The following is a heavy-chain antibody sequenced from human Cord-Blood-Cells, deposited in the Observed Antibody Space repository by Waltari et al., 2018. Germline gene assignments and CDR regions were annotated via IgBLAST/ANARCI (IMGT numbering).Heavy chain of an antibody. D-gene: IGHD6-6*01. CDR2: IYYSGST. CDR1: GGSISSSSYY. Sequence: QLQLQESGPGLVKPSETLSLTCTVSGGSISSSSYYWGWISQPPGTGLEWIGSIYYSGSTYYNPSLKSRVTISVDTSKNQFSLKLSSVTAADTAVYYCARHGYSSSSYYFDYWGQGTLVTVSS. CDR3: ARHGYSSSSYYFDY. J-gene: IGHJ4*02. V-gene: IGHV4-39*01.